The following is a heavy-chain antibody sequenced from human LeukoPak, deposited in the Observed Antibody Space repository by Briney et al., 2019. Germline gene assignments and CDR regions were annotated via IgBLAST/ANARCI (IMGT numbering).Heavy chain of an antibody. J-gene: IGHJ6*02. V-gene: IGHV4-4*02. CDR1: GGPIITTNW. CDR2: VHLSGAT. Sequence: SETLSLTCGVSGGPIITTNWWSWVRQPPGKGLEWIGEVHLSGATNYNPSLAGRVTMSIDLSKNQLSLELTSVTAADTAMYYCARRGYYYYGMDVWGQGTTVTVSS. CDR3: ARRGYYYYGMDV.